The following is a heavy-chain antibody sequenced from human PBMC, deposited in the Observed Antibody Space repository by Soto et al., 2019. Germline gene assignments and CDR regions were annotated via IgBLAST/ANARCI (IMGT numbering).Heavy chain of an antibody. CDR3: ATLGGVAAGTSRPYYFDY. D-gene: IGHD6-13*01. CDR1: GFTFSSYS. CDR2: ITSSSSSI. J-gene: IGHJ4*02. Sequence: EVQLVESGGGLVKPGGSLRLSCAASGFTFSSYSMNWVRQSPGKGLEWVSSITSSSSSIYYADSVKGRFTISRDNAKNSLYLQMNSLRAEDTAVYYCATLGGVAAGTSRPYYFDYWGQGTLVIVSS. V-gene: IGHV3-21*01.